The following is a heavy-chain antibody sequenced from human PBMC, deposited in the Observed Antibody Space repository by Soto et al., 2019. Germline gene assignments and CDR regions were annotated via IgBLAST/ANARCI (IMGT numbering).Heavy chain of an antibody. J-gene: IGHJ4*02. Sequence: SETLSLTCTVSGGSISSYYWSWIRQPPGKGLEWIGYIYYSGSTNYNPSLKSRVTISVDTSKNQFSLKLSSVTAADTAVYYCARRYCSSTSCPSYYFDYWGQGTLVTVSS. CDR1: GGSISSYY. D-gene: IGHD2-2*01. CDR3: ARRYCSSTSCPSYYFDY. CDR2: IYYSGST. V-gene: IGHV4-59*08.